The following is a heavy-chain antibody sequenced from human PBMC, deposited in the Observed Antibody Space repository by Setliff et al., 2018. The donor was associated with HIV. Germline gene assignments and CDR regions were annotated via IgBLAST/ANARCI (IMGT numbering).Heavy chain of an antibody. V-gene: IGHV4-59*08. D-gene: IGHD2-8*01. CDR1: GGSISSHY. J-gene: IGHJ3*02. CDR3: ARHSPNVGVRGDAFDI. Sequence: PSETLSLTCTVSGGSISSHYWIWIRQPPGKGLEWIGYIHYSGATNYNPSFKSRVTISLDTSRTQFSLRLSSVTAADTAVYYCARHSPNVGVRGDAFDIWGQGTVVTVSS. CDR2: IHYSGAT.